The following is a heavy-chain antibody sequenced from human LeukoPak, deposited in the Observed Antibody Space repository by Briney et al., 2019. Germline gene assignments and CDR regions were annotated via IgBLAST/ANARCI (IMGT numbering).Heavy chain of an antibody. V-gene: IGHV3-48*03. CDR2: ISSSGSTI. Sequence: GGTLRLSCAASGFTFSSYEMNWVRQAPGKGLEWVSYISSSGSTIYYADSVKGRFTISRDNAKNSLYLQMNSLRAEDTAVYYCARDGDRLVATFDYWGQGTLVTVSS. J-gene: IGHJ4*02. D-gene: IGHD3-16*01. CDR3: ARDGDRLVATFDY. CDR1: GFTFSSYE.